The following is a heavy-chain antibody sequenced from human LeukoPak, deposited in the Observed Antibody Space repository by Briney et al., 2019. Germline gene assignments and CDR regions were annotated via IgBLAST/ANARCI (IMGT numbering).Heavy chain of an antibody. Sequence: SETLSLTCAVSGGSMDNYYWSWIRQPPGKGLEWIGYIYYSGSTNYTPSLKSRVTISVDTSKNQFSLKLSSATAADTAVYYCARDEGGGSYQFDPWGQGTLVTVSS. CDR1: GGSMDNYY. CDR3: ARDEGGGSYQFDP. D-gene: IGHD3-16*02. V-gene: IGHV4-59*01. CDR2: IYYSGST. J-gene: IGHJ5*02.